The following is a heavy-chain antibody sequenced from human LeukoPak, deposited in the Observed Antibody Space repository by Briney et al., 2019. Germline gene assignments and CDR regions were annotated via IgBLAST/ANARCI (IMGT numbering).Heavy chain of an antibody. CDR3: ASHYYDSSGPIFGY. Sequence: SETLSLTCAVYGGSFSGYYWSWIRQPPGKGLEWIGEINHSGSTNYNPSLKGRVTISVDTSKNQFSLKLSSVTAADTAVYYCASHYYDSSGPIFGYWGQGTLVTVSS. CDR2: INHSGST. CDR1: GGSFSGYY. V-gene: IGHV4-34*01. J-gene: IGHJ4*02. D-gene: IGHD3-22*01.